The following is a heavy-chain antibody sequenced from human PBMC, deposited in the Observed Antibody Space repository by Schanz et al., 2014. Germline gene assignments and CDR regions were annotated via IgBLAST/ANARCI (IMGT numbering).Heavy chain of an antibody. CDR3: ARGPDSTSADVTRGRRRYYFDY. CDR1: SGSFSGYY. D-gene: IGHD6-13*01. V-gene: IGHV4-34*01. CDR2: INHSGST. J-gene: IGHJ4*02. Sequence: QVQLQQWGAGLLKPSETLSLSCAVYSGSFSGYYWSWIRQPPGKGLEWIGEINHSGSTNYNPSLKSRVTIPVDTAKNQFSWKLSSVTAADTAVYYCARGPDSTSADVTRGRRRYYFDYWGQGTLVTVSS.